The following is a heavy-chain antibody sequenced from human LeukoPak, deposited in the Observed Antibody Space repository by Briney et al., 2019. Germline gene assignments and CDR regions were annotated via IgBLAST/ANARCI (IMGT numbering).Heavy chain of an antibody. D-gene: IGHD2-2*01. CDR1: GGTFSSYA. CDR3: ASTVVVPAAIDY. Sequence: ASVKVSCKASGGTFSSYAISWVRQAPGQGLEWMGGIIPIFGTANYAQKFQGRVTITADGSTSTAYMELSSLRSEDTAVYYCASTVVVPAAIDYWGQGTLVTVSS. CDR2: IIPIFGTA. J-gene: IGHJ4*02. V-gene: IGHV1-69*13.